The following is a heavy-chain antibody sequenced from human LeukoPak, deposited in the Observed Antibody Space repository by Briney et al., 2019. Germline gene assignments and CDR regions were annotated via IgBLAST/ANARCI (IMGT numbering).Heavy chain of an antibody. V-gene: IGHV1-18*01. CDR3: ARDYASGSWYSDY. CDR2: ISGYNGNT. Sequence: ASVKVSCKASGYTFTKYDFSWVRQAPGQGLEWMEWISGYNGNTNYAQKLQGRVTMTMDTSTSTAYMELRSLRSDDTAVYYCARDYASGSWYSDYWGQGTLVTVSS. D-gene: IGHD3-10*01. J-gene: IGHJ4*02. CDR1: GYTFTKYD.